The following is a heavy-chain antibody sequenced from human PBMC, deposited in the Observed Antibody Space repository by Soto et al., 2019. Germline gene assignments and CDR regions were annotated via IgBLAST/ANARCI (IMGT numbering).Heavy chain of an antibody. Sequence: QVQLQESGPGLVKPSGTLSLTCAVSRGSISSSNWWSWVSQSTGKGLEWIGAMYHTGITNYSPCLKSRVTMSVDKSKNQFPLKLSSVTAADTAVYYCARESSNVSNVGYFDLWGRGTLVSVSS. CDR1: RGSISSSNW. J-gene: IGHJ2*01. D-gene: IGHD2-21*01. V-gene: IGHV4-4*02. CDR3: ARESSNVSNVGYFDL. CDR2: MYHTGIT.